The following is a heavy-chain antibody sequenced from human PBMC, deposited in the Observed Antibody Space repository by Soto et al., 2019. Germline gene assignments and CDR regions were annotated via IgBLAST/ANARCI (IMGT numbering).Heavy chain of an antibody. J-gene: IGHJ6*02. D-gene: IGHD4-4*01. CDR1: GFTFNHYA. CDR3: VRQAKLTTVTANVGYYYGLDV. V-gene: IGHV3-23*01. Sequence: VQLLESGGGLVQPGGSLRLACTASGFTFNHYAMTWVRQAPGKGLEWVSVMSGSGSGTYYADSVKGRFTISRDNSKNTLYLQMNSLRAEDTAVYYCVRQAKLTTVTANVGYYYGLDVWGQGTTVTVSS. CDR2: MSGSGSGT.